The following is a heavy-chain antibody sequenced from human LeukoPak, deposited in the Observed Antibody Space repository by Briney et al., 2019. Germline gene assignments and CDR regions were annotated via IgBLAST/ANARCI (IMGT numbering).Heavy chain of an antibody. CDR1: GDFVRRGSYY. CDR2: TYHRGNN. CDR3: ARDRGYYGSKSYSQGSYFDY. D-gene: IGHD3-10*01. Sequence: PSETLSLTCPVSGDFVRRGSYYWGGPGQPPGKGLEWIDYTYHRGNNHYNPSRKSRVTISVDTSKNQFSLTLTSVTAADTAVYYCARDRGYYGSKSYSQGSYFDYWGRGSLVTVSS. V-gene: IGHV4-61*01. J-gene: IGHJ4*02.